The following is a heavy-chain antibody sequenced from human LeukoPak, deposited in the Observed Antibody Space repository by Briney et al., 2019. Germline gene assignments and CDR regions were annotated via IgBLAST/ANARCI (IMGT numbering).Heavy chain of an antibody. J-gene: IGHJ4*02. CDR2: ISSSSTYI. V-gene: IGHV3-21*01. Sequence: GGSLRLSCAASGFTFSSYSMNWVRQTPGKGLEWASSISSSSTYIYYADSVKGRFTISRDNAKNSLYLQMYSLRAEDTAVYYCAREPTAMILWGQGTLVTVSS. CDR1: GFTFSSYS. D-gene: IGHD5-18*01. CDR3: AREPTAMIL.